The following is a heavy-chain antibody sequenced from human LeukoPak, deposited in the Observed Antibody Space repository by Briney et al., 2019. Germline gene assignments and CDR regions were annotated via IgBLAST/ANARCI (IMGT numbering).Heavy chain of an antibody. CDR3: AKVGYGGNDC. Sequence: GGSLRLSCAASGFTFRSYGMHWVRQAPGKGLEWVAVISYDRSNKYYADSVKGRFTISRDNSKNTLYLRMNSLRAEDTAVYYCAKVGYGGNDCWGQGTLVTVSS. J-gene: IGHJ4*02. V-gene: IGHV3-30*18. CDR1: GFTFRSYG. D-gene: IGHD4-23*01. CDR2: ISYDRSNK.